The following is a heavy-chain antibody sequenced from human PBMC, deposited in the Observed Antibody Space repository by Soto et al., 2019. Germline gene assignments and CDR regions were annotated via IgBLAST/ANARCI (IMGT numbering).Heavy chain of an antibody. CDR2: IYYSGST. CDR1: GVSISSYY. D-gene: IGHD1-26*01. CDR3: ASHWDLGTNNFFQH. V-gene: IGHV4-59*08. Sequence: PSETLSLTCTVSGVSISSYYWSWIRQPPGKGLEWIGYIYYSGSTNYNPSLKSRVTISVDTSKNQFSLKLSSVTAADTAVYYCASHWDLGTNNFFQHWGQGTLVTVSS. J-gene: IGHJ1*01.